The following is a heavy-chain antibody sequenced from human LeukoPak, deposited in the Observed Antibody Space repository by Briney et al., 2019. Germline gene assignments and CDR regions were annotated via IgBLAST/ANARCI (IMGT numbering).Heavy chain of an antibody. CDR2: IYYSGST. D-gene: IGHD5-12*01. CDR1: GGSISSTSYY. CDR3: ARDSFWLPDY. Sequence: ESSETLSLTCTVSGGSISSTSYYWGWIRQPPGKGLEWIGSIYYSGSTYYNPSLKSRVTISVDTSKNQFSLKLSSVTAADTAVYYCARDSFWLPDYWGQGTLVTVSS. V-gene: IGHV4-39*07. J-gene: IGHJ4*02.